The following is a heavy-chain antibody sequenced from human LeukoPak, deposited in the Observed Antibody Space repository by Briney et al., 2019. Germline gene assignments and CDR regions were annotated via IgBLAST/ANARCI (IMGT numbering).Heavy chain of an antibody. Sequence: ASVKVSCKASGYTFTSYGISWVRQAPGQGLEWMGWISDYNGNTNYAQKLQGRVTITTDESTNTAYMELSSLRSEDTAVYYCAREGMVAQNYFDYWGQGTLVTVSS. CDR2: ISDYNGNT. CDR3: AREGMVAQNYFDY. V-gene: IGHV1-18*01. J-gene: IGHJ4*02. D-gene: IGHD1-26*01. CDR1: GYTFTSYG.